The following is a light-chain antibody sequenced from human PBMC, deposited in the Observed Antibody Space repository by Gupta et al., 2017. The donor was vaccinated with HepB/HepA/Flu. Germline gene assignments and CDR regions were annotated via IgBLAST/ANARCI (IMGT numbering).Light chain of an antibody. J-gene: IGKJ2*01. V-gene: IGKV2-30*01. Sequence: DVVLTQSPLSLPVTLGQPASISCTSSRSLVSTDGNTYFDWFHQGPGQSPRRLIYKGSKRDSRVPDRFSGRASGTDFTLKMSRGEAENVGVYYCSREKSWGNTFGQGTKLEIK. CDR1: RSLVSTDGNTY. CDR3: SREKSWGNT. CDR2: KGS.